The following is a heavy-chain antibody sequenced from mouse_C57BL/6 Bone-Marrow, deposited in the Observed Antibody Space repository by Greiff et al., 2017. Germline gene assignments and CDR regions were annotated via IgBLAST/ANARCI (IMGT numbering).Heavy chain of an antibody. CDR2: ISDGGSYT. J-gene: IGHJ2*01. D-gene: IGHD3-1*01. CDR1: GFTFSSYA. V-gene: IGHV5-4*03. CDR3: ASEGLVYYFDY. Sequence: EVKLMESGGGLVKPGGSLKLSCAASGFTFSSYAMSWVRQTPEKRLEWVATISDGGSYTYSPDTVKGRFTFSRDNAKNNLYLQMSHLTSEDTAMYYCASEGLVYYFDYWGQGTTLTVSS.